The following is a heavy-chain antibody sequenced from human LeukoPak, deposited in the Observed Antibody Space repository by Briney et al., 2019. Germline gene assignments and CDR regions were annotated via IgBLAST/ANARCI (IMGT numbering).Heavy chain of an antibody. J-gene: IGHJ4*02. CDR2: ISGSGSGGST. D-gene: IGHD6-19*01. Sequence: PGGALRLSCAASGFTFSSYAMSWVRQAPGKGLEWVSIISGSGSGGSTYYADSVKGRFTISRDNSKDTLYLQMNSLRAEDTAVYYCAKRLAVTNSYYFNYWGQGTLVTVSS. CDR1: GFTFSSYA. V-gene: IGHV3-23*01. CDR3: AKRLAVTNSYYFNY.